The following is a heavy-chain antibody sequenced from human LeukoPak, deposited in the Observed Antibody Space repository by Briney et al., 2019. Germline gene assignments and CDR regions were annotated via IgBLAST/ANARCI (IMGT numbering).Heavy chain of an antibody. J-gene: IGHJ4*02. D-gene: IGHD4-17*01. V-gene: IGHV1-2*02. CDR2: IYPNSGGT. CDR3: ARVVGFGDYPFDY. Sequence: ASVKVSCKASGYTFSGHYMHWVRQAPGQGLEWMGWIYPNSGGTNYAQKFQGRVTMTRDTSISTAYMELRRLKSDDTAMYYCARVVGFGDYPFDYRGQGTLVTVSS. CDR1: GYTFSGHY.